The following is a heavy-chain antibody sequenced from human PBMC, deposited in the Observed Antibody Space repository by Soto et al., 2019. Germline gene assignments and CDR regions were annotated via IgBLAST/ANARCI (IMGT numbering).Heavy chain of an antibody. Sequence: GGSLRLSCAASGFTFSSYSMNWVRQAPGKGLEWVSYISSSSSTIYYADSVKGRFTISRDNAKNSLYLQMNSLRDEDTAVYYCARSAPDMYNWNLPYYYGMDVWGQGTTVTVSS. CDR2: ISSSSSTI. J-gene: IGHJ6*02. V-gene: IGHV3-48*02. D-gene: IGHD1-20*01. CDR3: ARSAPDMYNWNLPYYYGMDV. CDR1: GFTFSSYS.